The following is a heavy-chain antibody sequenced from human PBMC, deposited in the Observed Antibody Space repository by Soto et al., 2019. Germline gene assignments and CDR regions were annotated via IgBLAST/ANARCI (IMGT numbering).Heavy chain of an antibody. Sequence: ASVKVSCKASGYTFPGHYIHWVRQAPGQGLEWMGCINPSSGATNSAQKFQGWVTMTRDTSISTAYLELSRLRSDDTAVYYCARGRVWDRVTTSELESYSFDYWGQGTLVTVSS. CDR1: GYTFPGHY. CDR3: ARGRVWDRVTTSELESYSFDY. V-gene: IGHV1-2*04. CDR2: INPSSGAT. D-gene: IGHD5-12*01. J-gene: IGHJ4*02.